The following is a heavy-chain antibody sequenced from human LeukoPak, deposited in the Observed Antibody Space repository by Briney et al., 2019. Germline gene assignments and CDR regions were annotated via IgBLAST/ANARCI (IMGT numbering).Heavy chain of an antibody. V-gene: IGHV3-7*01. D-gene: IGHD3-10*01. CDR3: ARDVTTRRFGEPFDY. CDR1: GFNFNGYW. CDR2: VKENGNEQ. J-gene: IGHJ4*02. Sequence: GGSLRLSCAASGFNFNGYWMSWVRQAPGKGPEWVAHVKENGNEQYYADSVEGRFTISRDNAKRSLFLQMNNLRAEDTAVYYCARDVTTRRFGEPFDYWGQGTLVTVSS.